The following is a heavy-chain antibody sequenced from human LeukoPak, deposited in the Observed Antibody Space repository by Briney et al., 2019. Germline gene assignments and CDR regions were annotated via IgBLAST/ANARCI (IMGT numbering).Heavy chain of an antibody. J-gene: IGHJ4*02. Sequence: GASVKVSCKASGYTFTSHGISWVRQAPGQGLEWMGWISAYNGDTKYAQKFQGRVTMTTDTSTSIAYMELRNLRSDDTAVYYCVRDREQDYVWGSDRSHPFFDYWGQGTPVTVSS. CDR3: VRDREQDYVWGSDRSHPFFDY. D-gene: IGHD3-16*02. CDR2: ISAYNGDT. V-gene: IGHV1-18*01. CDR1: GYTFTSHG.